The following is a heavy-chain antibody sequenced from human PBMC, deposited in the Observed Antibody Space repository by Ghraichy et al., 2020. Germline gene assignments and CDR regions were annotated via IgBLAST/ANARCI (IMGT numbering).Heavy chain of an antibody. CDR2: INHSGST. V-gene: IGHV4-34*01. CDR1: GGSFSGYY. D-gene: IGHD6-19*01. J-gene: IGHJ6*03. Sequence: SETLSLTCAVYGGSFSGYYWSWIRQPPGKRLEWIGEINHSGSTNYNPSLKSRVTISVDTSKNQFSLKLSSVTAADTAVYYCARVRGWPGGAYYYYYYMDVWGKGTTVTVSS. CDR3: ARVRGWPGGAYYYYYYMDV.